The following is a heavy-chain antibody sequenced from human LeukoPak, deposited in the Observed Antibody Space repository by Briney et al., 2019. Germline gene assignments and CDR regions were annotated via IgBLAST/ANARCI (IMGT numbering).Heavy chain of an antibody. D-gene: IGHD4-17*01. J-gene: IGHJ6*03. CDR1: GFTFSSYW. CDR2: IKQDGSEK. Sequence: GGSLRLSCAASGFTFSSYWMSWVRQAPGKGLEWVANIKQDGSEKYYVASVKGRFTISIDNAKNSLYVQMNSLRAEDTAVYYCARDPHPAPYGDYFYYSYYYMDVWGKGTTVTVSS. V-gene: IGHV3-7*01. CDR3: ARDPHPAPYGDYFYYSYYYMDV.